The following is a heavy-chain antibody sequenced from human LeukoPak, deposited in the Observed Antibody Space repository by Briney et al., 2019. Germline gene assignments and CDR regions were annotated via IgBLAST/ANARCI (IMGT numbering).Heavy chain of an antibody. CDR1: GGSISSSNW. CDR3: ARGLHYSGAGRTFDS. Sequence: SETLSLTCSVSGGSISSSNWWSWVRQPPEKGLEWIGEIYHSGSTNYNPSLKSRVTISVDKSKNHFSLKLSSVTAADTAMYFCARGLHYSGAGRTFDSWGQGTLVTVSS. CDR2: IYHSGST. V-gene: IGHV4-4*02. J-gene: IGHJ4*02. D-gene: IGHD2-21*01.